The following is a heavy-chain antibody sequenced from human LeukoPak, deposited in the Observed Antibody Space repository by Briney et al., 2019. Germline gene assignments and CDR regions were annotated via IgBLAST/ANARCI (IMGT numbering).Heavy chain of an antibody. V-gene: IGHV3-48*01. CDR1: GFSFSTCS. Sequence: GGSLRLSCVASGFSFSTCSMNWVRQAPGKGLDWLSYISGGSTKMYYADSVKGRLTISRDNAKNSLYLQINNLRAEDTAVYYCAIDPFYYGSGIYSDYWGQGTLVTVSS. CDR3: AIDPFYYGSGIYSDY. CDR2: ISGGSTKM. J-gene: IGHJ4*02. D-gene: IGHD3-10*01.